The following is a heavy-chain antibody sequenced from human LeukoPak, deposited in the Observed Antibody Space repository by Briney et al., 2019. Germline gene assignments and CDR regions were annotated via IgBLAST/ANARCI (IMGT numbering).Heavy chain of an antibody. CDR1: GGSFSGYY. Sequence: PSETLSLTCAVYGGSFSGYYWSWIRQPPGKGLEWIGEINHSGSTNYNPSLKSRVTIPVDTSKNQFSLKLSSVTAADTAVYYCARRTTGIAAAGDAFDIWGQGTMVTVSS. V-gene: IGHV4-34*01. CDR2: INHSGST. CDR3: ARRTTGIAAAGDAFDI. D-gene: IGHD6-13*01. J-gene: IGHJ3*02.